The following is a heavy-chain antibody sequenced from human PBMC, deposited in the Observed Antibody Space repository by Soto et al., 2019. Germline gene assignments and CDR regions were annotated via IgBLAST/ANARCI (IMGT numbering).Heavy chain of an antibody. CDR3: AKDPYYDFWSGYYAFDI. D-gene: IGHD3-3*01. J-gene: IGHJ3*02. CDR1: GFTFSSYA. V-gene: IGHV3-23*01. Sequence: EVQLLESGGGLVQPGGSLRLSCAASGFTFSSYAMSWVRQAPGKGLEWVSAISGSGGSTYYADSVKGRFTISRDNSKNTLYLQINSLSAEDTAVYYCAKDPYYDFWSGYYAFDIWGQGTMVTVSS. CDR2: ISGSGGST.